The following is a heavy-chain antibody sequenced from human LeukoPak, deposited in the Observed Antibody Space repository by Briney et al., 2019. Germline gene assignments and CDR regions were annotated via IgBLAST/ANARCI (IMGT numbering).Heavy chain of an antibody. D-gene: IGHD6-13*01. CDR3: ARAHSRSPKAAGYYKDV. V-gene: IGHV1-2*06. J-gene: IGHJ6*03. Sequence: ASVKVSCKASGYTFTGYYMHWVRQAPGQGLEWMGRINPNSGGTNYAQKFQGRVTMTRDTSISTAYMELSRLRSDDTAVYYCARAHSRSPKAAGYYKDVWGKGTTVTVSS. CDR2: INPNSGGT. CDR1: GYTFTGYY.